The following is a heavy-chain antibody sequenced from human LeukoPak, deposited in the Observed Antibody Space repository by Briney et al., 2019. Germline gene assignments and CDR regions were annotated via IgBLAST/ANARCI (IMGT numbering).Heavy chain of an antibody. J-gene: IGHJ4*02. CDR3: ARTDIVTGYRRGYFDY. V-gene: IGHV4-59*01. CDR2: IYYSGST. CDR1: GGSFSSNY. D-gene: IGHD3-9*01. Sequence: SETLSLTCTVSGGSFSSNYWSWIRQPQGEGLEWIGNIYYSGSTDYNPYLKSRVTISVATSKNQFSLKLSSVTAADTAVYYCARTDIVTGYRRGYFDYWGQGTLVTVSS.